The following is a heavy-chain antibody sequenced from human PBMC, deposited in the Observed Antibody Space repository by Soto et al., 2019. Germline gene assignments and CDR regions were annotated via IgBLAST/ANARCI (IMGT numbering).Heavy chain of an antibody. J-gene: IGHJ6*02. V-gene: IGHV1-46*01. CDR1: GGTFSSYA. D-gene: IGHD1-26*01. CDR2: INPSGGST. CDR3: ARTGATIFQRDYYYYGMDV. Sequence: ASVKVSCKASGGTFSSYAISWVRQAPGQGLEWMGIINPSGGSTSYAQKFQGRVTMTRDTSTSTVYMELSSLRSEDTAVYYCARTGATIFQRDYYYYGMDVWGQGTTVTVSS.